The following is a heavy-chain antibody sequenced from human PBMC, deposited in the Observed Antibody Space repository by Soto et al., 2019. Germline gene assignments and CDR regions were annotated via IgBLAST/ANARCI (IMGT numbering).Heavy chain of an antibody. CDR2: INPGNGNT. J-gene: IGHJ4*02. V-gene: IGHV1-3*01. CDR3: ARGAHFDSSNYLDY. D-gene: IGHD3-22*01. Sequence: RAAVEVSCKASGYTFTRYGINWVRQAPGRGLEWMGWINPGNGNTKYSQQFQGRVIIDRDTSASTAYMELSSLRSEDTAVYYCARGAHFDSSNYLDYWGLGTLVTVSS. CDR1: GYTFTRYG.